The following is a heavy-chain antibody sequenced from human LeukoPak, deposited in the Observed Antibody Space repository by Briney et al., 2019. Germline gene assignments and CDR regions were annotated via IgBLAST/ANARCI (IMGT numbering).Heavy chain of an antibody. CDR2: ISAYNGNT. J-gene: IGHJ4*02. CDR3: ARGHYYDSSGYLGFDY. D-gene: IGHD3-22*01. CDR1: GYTFTSYG. Sequence: ASVKVSCNASGYTFTSYGISWVRQAPGQGLEWMGWISAYNGNTNYAQKLQGRVTMATDTSTSTAYMELSSLRSEDTAVYYCARGHYYDSSGYLGFDYWGQGTLVTVSS. V-gene: IGHV1-18*01.